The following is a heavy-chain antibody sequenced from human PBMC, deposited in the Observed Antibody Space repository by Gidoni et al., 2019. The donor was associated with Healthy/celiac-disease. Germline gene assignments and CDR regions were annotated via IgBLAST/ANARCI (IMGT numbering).Heavy chain of an antibody. CDR3: AKDSIAARRRPGNGMDV. D-gene: IGHD6-6*01. Sequence: QVQLVESGGGVVQPGRSLRLSCAASGFTFSSYGMHWVRQAPGKGLEWVAVISDDGSNKYYADSVKGRFTSSRDNSKNTLYLQMNSLRAEDTAVYYCAKDSIAARRRPGNGMDVWGKGTTVTVSS. V-gene: IGHV3-30*18. J-gene: IGHJ6*04. CDR2: ISDDGSNK. CDR1: GFTFSSYG.